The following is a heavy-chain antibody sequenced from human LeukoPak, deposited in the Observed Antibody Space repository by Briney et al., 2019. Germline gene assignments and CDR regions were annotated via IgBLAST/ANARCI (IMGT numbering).Heavy chain of an antibody. D-gene: IGHD6-6*01. CDR3: ARAISSIAARRGYYYYYMDV. CDR1: GGSISSYY. Sequence: PSETLSLTCTVSGGSISSYYWSWIRQPPGKGLEWIGYIYYSGSTNYNPSPKSRVTISVDTSKNQFSLKLSSVTAAATAVYYCARAISSIAARRGYYYYYMDVWGKGTTVTVSS. V-gene: IGHV4-59*01. CDR2: IYYSGST. J-gene: IGHJ6*03.